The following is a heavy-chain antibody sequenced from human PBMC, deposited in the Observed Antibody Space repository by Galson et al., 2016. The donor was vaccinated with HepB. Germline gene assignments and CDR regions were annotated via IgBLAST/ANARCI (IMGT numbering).Heavy chain of an antibody. Sequence: LRLSCAVSGFIFSNAWMTWVRQAPGKGLEWIGAFFHSGTPPSTPSLKSRVTISVDTSKNQFTLKMTSVTAADSAVYYCARTEFGEVATTTSMVGYWGQGALVTVSS. D-gene: IGHD3-10*02. CDR3: ARTEFGEVATTTSMVGY. J-gene: IGHJ4*02. V-gene: IGHV4/OR15-8*01. CDR1: GFIFSNAW. CDR2: FFHSGTP.